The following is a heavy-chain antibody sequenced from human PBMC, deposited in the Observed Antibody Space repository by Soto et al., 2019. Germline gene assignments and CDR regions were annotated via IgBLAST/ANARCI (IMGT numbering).Heavy chain of an antibody. CDR3: SRQASDFWSGKPQYYMDV. J-gene: IGHJ6*03. D-gene: IGHD3-3*01. CDR1: GFTFSGSA. V-gene: IGHV3-73*01. CDR2: IRSKPNNYAT. Sequence: EVQLVESGGGLVQPGGSLKLSCAAYGFTFSGSAMHWVRQASGKGLEWVGRIRSKPNNYATAYGASVKGRFTISRDDSKNTAYLQMNSLNTEDTAVYYCSRQASDFWSGKPQYYMDVWGKGTTVTVSS.